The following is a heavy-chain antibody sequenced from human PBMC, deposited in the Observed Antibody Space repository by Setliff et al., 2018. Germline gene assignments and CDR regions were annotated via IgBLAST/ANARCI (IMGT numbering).Heavy chain of an antibody. CDR1: GYSISSGYI. J-gene: IGHJ4*02. D-gene: IGHD2-21*02. Sequence: SETLSLTCTVSGYSISSGYIWGWIRQPPGKGLEWVGNIGHTGSINYNPSLKSRLTISRDTSKNQVSLKLNSVTATDTAVYYCAIDLGHGGDSDYWGQGIQVTVSS. CDR2: IGHTGSI. CDR3: AIDLGHGGDSDY. V-gene: IGHV4-38-2*02.